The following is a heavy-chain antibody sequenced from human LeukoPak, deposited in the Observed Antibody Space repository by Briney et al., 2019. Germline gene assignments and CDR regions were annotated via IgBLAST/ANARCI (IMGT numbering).Heavy chain of an antibody. Sequence: GASVKVSCKASGGTFSSYAISWVRQAPGQGLEWMGGIIPIFSTANYALKFQDRVTITTDESTSTAYMELSSLRSEDTAVYYCARAGIAARGDNYYMDVWGKGTTVTVSS. V-gene: IGHV1-69*05. CDR1: GGTFSSYA. CDR2: IIPIFSTA. CDR3: ARAGIAARGDNYYMDV. D-gene: IGHD6-13*01. J-gene: IGHJ6*03.